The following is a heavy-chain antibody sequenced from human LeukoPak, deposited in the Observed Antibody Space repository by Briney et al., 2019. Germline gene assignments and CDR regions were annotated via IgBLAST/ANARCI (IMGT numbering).Heavy chain of an antibody. CDR1: GFTFSSYW. J-gene: IGHJ4*02. CDR2: IKQDGSEK. Sequence: GGSLRLSCAASGFTFSSYWMSWVRQAPGKGLDWVANIKQDGSEKYYVDSVKGRFTISRDNAKNSLYLQMNSLRAEDTAVYYCATGGNWNYGPPAGDWGQGTLVTVSS. D-gene: IGHD1-7*01. CDR3: ATGGNWNYGPPAGD. V-gene: IGHV3-7*01.